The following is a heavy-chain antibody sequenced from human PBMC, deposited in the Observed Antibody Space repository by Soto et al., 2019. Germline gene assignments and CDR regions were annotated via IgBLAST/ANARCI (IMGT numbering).Heavy chain of an antibody. D-gene: IGHD5-18*01. J-gene: IGHJ4*02. V-gene: IGHV1-69*06. CDR1: GGTFSSYA. CDR3: FTPGYSYATDY. Sequence: SVKVSCKASGGTFSSYAISWVRQAPGQGLEWMGGTIPIFGTANYAQKFQGRVTITADKSTSTAYMELSSLRSEDTAVYYCFTPGYSYATDYWGQGTLVTVSS. CDR2: TIPIFGTA.